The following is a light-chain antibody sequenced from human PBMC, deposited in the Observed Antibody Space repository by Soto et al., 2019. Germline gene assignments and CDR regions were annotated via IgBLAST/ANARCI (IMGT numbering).Light chain of an antibody. V-gene: IGLV1-40*01. Sequence: QSVLTQPPSVSGAPVQRVTISCTGSSSNIGAGYDVHWYQQLPGTAPKLLIPGNSNRPSGVPDRFAGSKSGTSAALAIAGLQGGDEDDYYGQSYDSRLSGSVFGGGTKVTVL. CDR3: QSYDSRLSGSV. J-gene: IGLJ2*01. CDR2: GNS. CDR1: SSNIGAGYD.